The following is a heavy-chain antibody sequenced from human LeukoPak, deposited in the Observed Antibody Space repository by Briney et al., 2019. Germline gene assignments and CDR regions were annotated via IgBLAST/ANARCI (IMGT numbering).Heavy chain of an antibody. V-gene: IGHV3-48*04. D-gene: IGHD3-10*02. CDR1: GFSFITYG. J-gene: IGHJ6*04. CDR2: ISSSGSTI. Sequence: GGSLRLSCAASGFSFITYGMNWVRQAPGKGLEWVSYISSSGSTIYYADSVKGRFTISRDNAKNSLYLQMNSLRAEDTAVYYCAELGITMIGGVWGKGTTVTISS. CDR3: AELGITMIGGV.